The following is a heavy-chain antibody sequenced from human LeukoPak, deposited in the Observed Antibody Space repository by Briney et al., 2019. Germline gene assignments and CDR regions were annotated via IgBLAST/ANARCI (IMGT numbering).Heavy chain of an antibody. Sequence: PGGSLRLFCAASGFTFSSYWMHWVRQAPGKGLEWVSRINSDGSSTSYADSVKGRFTISRDNAKNTLYLQMNSLRAEDTAVYYCARWSIAARVDDYWGQGTLVTVSS. D-gene: IGHD6-6*01. CDR1: GFTFSSYW. J-gene: IGHJ4*02. CDR3: ARWSIAARVDDY. CDR2: INSDGSST. V-gene: IGHV3-74*01.